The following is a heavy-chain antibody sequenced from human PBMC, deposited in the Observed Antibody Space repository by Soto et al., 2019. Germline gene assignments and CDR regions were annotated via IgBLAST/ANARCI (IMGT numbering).Heavy chain of an antibody. Sequence: PGGSLRLSCSASGFTFSSYAMHWVRQAPGKGLEYVSAISSNGGSTYYADSVKGRFTISRDNSKNTLYLQMSSLRAEDTAVYYCVKTALRFLEWLQPFDYWGQGTLVTVS. V-gene: IGHV3-64D*06. J-gene: IGHJ4*02. CDR2: ISSNGGST. CDR1: GFTFSSYA. CDR3: VKTALRFLEWLQPFDY. D-gene: IGHD3-3*01.